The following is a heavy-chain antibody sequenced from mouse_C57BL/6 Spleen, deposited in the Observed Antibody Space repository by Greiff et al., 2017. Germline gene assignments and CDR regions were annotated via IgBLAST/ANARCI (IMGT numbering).Heavy chain of an antibody. V-gene: IGHV1-82*01. CDR2: IYPGDGDT. CDR1: GYAFSSSW. J-gene: IGHJ4*01. Sequence: QVQLKQSGPELVKPGASVKISCKASGYAFSSSWMNWVKQRPGKGLEWIGRIYPGDGDTNYNGKFKGKATLTADQSSSTAYMQLLSLTSADSAVYFCARSYYEPYYAMDYWGQGTSVTVSS. D-gene: IGHD1-1*02. CDR3: ARSYYEPYYAMDY.